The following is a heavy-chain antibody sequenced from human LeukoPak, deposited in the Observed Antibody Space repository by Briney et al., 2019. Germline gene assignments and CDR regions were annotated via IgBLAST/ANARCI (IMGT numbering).Heavy chain of an antibody. Sequence: ASVKVSCKASGYTFTGYSMHWVRQAPGQGLEWMGWINPNGGGTNYAQKFQGRVTMTRDTSISTAYMELSRLRSDDTAVYYCARARVTAYDAFDVWGQGTMVTVSS. CDR3: ARARVTAYDAFDV. CDR2: INPNGGGT. D-gene: IGHD2-21*02. CDR1: GYTFTGYS. J-gene: IGHJ3*01. V-gene: IGHV1-2*02.